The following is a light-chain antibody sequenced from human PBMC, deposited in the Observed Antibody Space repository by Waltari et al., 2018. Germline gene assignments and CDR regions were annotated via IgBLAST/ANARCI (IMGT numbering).Light chain of an antibody. Sequence: QSALTQPPSASGSRGQSVTISCTGTSSDVGSYHYVSWYQQHPGKAPKLMMYEVTKRPSGVPDRFSGSKSGNTASLTVSGLQAEDEADYYCSSYAGSNNVIFGGGTRLTVL. J-gene: IGLJ2*01. CDR1: SSDVGSYHY. V-gene: IGLV2-8*01. CDR2: EVT. CDR3: SSYAGSNNVI.